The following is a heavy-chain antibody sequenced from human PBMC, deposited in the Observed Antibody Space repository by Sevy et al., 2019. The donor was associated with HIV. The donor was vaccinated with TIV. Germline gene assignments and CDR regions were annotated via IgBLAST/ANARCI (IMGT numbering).Heavy chain of an antibody. D-gene: IGHD4-4*01. J-gene: IGHJ6*02. V-gene: IGHV1-69*13. CDR2: IIPIFGTA. CDR3: ARTTPDDYNYSYYYGMDV. CDR1: GGTFSNYG. Sequence: ASVKVSCKASGGTFSNYGIIWVRQAPGQGLEWMGEIIPIFGTANYAQNLQDRVTITADESTSTAYMEVSSLRSDDTAIYYCARTTPDDYNYSYYYGMDVWGQGTTVTVSS.